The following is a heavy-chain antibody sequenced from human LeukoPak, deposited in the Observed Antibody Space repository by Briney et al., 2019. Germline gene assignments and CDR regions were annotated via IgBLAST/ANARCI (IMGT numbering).Heavy chain of an antibody. CDR3: ARESWSYYLDY. V-gene: IGHV3-48*01. CDR2: ISSSGTTI. D-gene: IGHD1-26*01. Sequence: PGGSLRLSCAASGFTFNSYSMNWVRQSPGKGLEWVSYISSSGTTIYHADSVKGRFTSSRDNAENSLYLQMSSLRAEDTAVYYCARESWSYYLDYWGQGTLVTVSS. J-gene: IGHJ4*02. CDR1: GFTFNSYS.